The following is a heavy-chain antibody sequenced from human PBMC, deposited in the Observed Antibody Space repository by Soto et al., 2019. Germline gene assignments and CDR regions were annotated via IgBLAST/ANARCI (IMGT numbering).Heavy chain of an antibody. D-gene: IGHD6-13*01. CDR3: ARSAYSSSYHQCFQH. CDR2: INPNSGGT. J-gene: IGHJ1*01. Sequence: GASVNVSCKASGYTFTGYYMHWVRQAPGQGLEWMGWINPNSGGTNYAQKFQGWVTMARDTSISTAYMELSRLRSDDTAVYYCARSAYSSSYHQCFQHWGQGTLVTVSS. CDR1: GYTFTGYY. V-gene: IGHV1-2*04.